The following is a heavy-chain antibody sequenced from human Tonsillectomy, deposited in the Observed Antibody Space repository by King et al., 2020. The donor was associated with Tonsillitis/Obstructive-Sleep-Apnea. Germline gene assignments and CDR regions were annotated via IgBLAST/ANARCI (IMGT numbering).Heavy chain of an antibody. Sequence: VQLVESGGGLVKPGGSLRLCCAASGFTFSSYTINWVRQAPGKGLEWVSCISSSSSYKFYADSVKGRFTISRDNAKKSLYLQMNSLRAEDTAVYYCARGGAATSGGRLDTWGQGTLDTVSS. CDR1: GFTFSSYT. V-gene: IGHV3-21*01. D-gene: IGHD1-26*01. CDR3: ARGGAATSGGRLDT. CDR2: ISSSSSYK. J-gene: IGHJ5*02.